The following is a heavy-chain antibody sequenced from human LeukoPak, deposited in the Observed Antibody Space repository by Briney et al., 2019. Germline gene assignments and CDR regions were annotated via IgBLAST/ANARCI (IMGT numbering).Heavy chain of an antibody. CDR2: IYYSGST. Sequence: SETLSLTCTVSGGSISSSSYYWGWIRQPPGKGLEWIGSIYYSGSTYYNPSLKSRVTISVDTSKNQFSLKLSSVTAADTAVYYCASFGVGATPDYWGQGTLVTVSS. J-gene: IGHJ4*02. V-gene: IGHV4-39*07. CDR3: ASFGVGATPDY. CDR1: GGSISSSSYY. D-gene: IGHD1-26*01.